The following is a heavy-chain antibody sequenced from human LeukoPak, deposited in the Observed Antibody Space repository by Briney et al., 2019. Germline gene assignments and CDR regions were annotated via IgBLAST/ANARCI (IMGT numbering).Heavy chain of an antibody. V-gene: IGHV3-7*01. D-gene: IGHD3-22*01. CDR1: GFTFSRNW. CDR3: ARVGGYPDY. J-gene: IGHJ4*02. CDR2: IKHDGSEE. Sequence: GGSLRLSCAGSGFTFSRNWMCWVRQAPGKGLEWVANIKHDGSEEYYVDSVKGRFTVSRDNAKNSLYLQMNSLRAEDTAVYYCARVGGYPDYWGQGALVTVSS.